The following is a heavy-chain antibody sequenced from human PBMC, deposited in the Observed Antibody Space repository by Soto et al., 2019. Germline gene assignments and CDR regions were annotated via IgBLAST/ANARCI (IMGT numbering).Heavy chain of an antibody. CDR3: AKDQGLEQLWFMPDY. Sequence: QVQLVESGGGVVQPGRSLRLSCAASGFTFSSYGMHWVRQAPGKGLEWVAVISYDGSNKYYADSVKGRFTISRDNSKNTLYLQMNSLRAEDTAVYYCAKDQGLEQLWFMPDYWGQGTLVTVSS. J-gene: IGHJ4*02. CDR1: GFTFSSYG. D-gene: IGHD5-18*01. CDR2: ISYDGSNK. V-gene: IGHV3-30*18.